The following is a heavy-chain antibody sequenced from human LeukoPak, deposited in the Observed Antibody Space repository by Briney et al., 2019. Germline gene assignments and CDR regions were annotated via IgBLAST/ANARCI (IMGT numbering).Heavy chain of an antibody. J-gene: IGHJ4*02. V-gene: IGHV3-53*01. D-gene: IGHD3/OR15-3a*01. CDR2: IYSGGSI. Sequence: GGSLRLSCAASGFTVSSKYMSWVRQAPGKGLEWVSVIYSGGSIYYADSVKGRFTISRDNSKNTLYLQMKSLRVEDTAVYYCARGVDYPSRPFDYWGQGTLVTVSS. CDR1: GFTVSSKY. CDR3: ARGVDYPSRPFDY.